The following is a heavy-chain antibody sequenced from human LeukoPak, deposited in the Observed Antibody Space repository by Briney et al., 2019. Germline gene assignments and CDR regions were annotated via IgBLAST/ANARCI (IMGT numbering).Heavy chain of an antibody. CDR1: GFTFRIHA. CDR3: AKDATPGNSVYDHFDY. D-gene: IGHD5/OR15-5a*01. V-gene: IGHV3-23*01. CDR2: IGSGDDL. J-gene: IGHJ4*02. Sequence: GGSLRLSCAASGFTFRIHAMSWVRQAPGKGLEWVSTIGSGDDLHYADSVKGRFTVSRDDPQYTLYLQMNSLRAEDAAIYYCAKDATPGNSVYDHFDYWGQGTLVTVSS.